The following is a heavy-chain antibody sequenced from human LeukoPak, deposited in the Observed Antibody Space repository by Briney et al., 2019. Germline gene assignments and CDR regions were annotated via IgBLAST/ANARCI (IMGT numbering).Heavy chain of an antibody. CDR1: GGSISTYY. J-gene: IGHJ4*02. CDR2: MYYSGST. V-gene: IGHV4-59*08. D-gene: IGHD3-10*01. CDR3: AATITLVRGVTTSFDY. Sequence: PSQTLSLTCTVSGGSISTYYWSWIRQAPGKRLEWIGYMYYSGSTNYNPSLKSRVILSVDTSKNQFSLKLSSVTAADTAVYYCAATITLVRGVTTSFDYWGRETLVTVSS.